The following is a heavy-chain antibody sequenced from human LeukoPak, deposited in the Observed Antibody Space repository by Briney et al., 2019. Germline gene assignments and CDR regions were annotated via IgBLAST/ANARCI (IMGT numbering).Heavy chain of an antibody. D-gene: IGHD6-19*01. CDR2: IYYSGST. CDR1: GGSISSYY. J-gene: IGHJ5*02. CDR3: ARHGGAVAGNWFDP. V-gene: IGHV4-59*08. Sequence: SETLSLTCTVSGGSISSYYWSWIRQPPRKGLEWIGYIYYSGSTNYNPSLKSRVTISVDTSKNQFSLKLSSVTAADTAVYYCARHGGAVAGNWFDPWGQGTLVTVSS.